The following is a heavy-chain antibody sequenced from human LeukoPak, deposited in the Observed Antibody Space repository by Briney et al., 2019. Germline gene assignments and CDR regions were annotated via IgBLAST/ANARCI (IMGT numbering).Heavy chain of an antibody. V-gene: IGHV4-34*01. D-gene: IGHD3-10*01. CDR2: INHSGST. CDR3: ASLDLYYGSGSYYS. J-gene: IGHJ4*02. CDR1: GGSFSGYY. Sequence: SETLSLTCAVYGGSFSGYYWSWIRQPPGKGLEWIGEINHSGSTNYNPSLKSRVTISVYTSKNQFSLKLSSVTAADTAVYYCASLDLYYGSGSYYSWGQGTLVTVSS.